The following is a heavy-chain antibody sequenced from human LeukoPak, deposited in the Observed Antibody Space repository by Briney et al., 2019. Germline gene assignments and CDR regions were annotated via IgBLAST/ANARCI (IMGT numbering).Heavy chain of an antibody. D-gene: IGHD3-10*01. CDR3: ASPFFGRRDDYYYYGMDV. Sequence: ASVKVSCKASEYTFTGYYMHWVRQAPGQGLEWMGRINPNSGGTNYAQKFQGRVTMTRDTSISTAYMELSRLRSDDTAVYYCASPFFGRRDDYYYYGMDVWGQGTTVTVSS. CDR2: INPNSGGT. J-gene: IGHJ6*02. V-gene: IGHV1-2*06. CDR1: EYTFTGYY.